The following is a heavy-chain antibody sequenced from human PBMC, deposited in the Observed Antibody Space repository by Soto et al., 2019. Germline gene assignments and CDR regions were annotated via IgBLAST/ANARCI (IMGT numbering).Heavy chain of an antibody. V-gene: IGHV1-8*01. CDR2: MNPNSGST. Sequence: ASVKVSCKASGYTFTSYDINWVRQATGQGLEWMGWMNPNSGSTGYAQKFQGRVTMTRNTSISTAYMELSSLRSEDTAVYYCASRSSSWPHYYYYYYMDVWGKGTTVTVSS. J-gene: IGHJ6*03. CDR1: GYTFTSYD. D-gene: IGHD6-13*01. CDR3: ASRSSSWPHYYYYYYMDV.